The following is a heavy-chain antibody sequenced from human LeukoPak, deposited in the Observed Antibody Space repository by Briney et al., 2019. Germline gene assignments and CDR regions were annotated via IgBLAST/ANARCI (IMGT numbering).Heavy chain of an antibody. CDR1: GGSISRYY. D-gene: IGHD3-22*01. J-gene: IGHJ4*02. Sequence: PSETLSLTCAVCGGSISRYYWSCIRQPAGKGLEWIGRIYTSGSTNYNPSLKSRVTMSVDTSKNQFSLKLSSVTAADTAVYYCARDYYDSSGYYSVDYWGQGTLVTVSS. CDR3: ARDYYDSSGYYSVDY. V-gene: IGHV4-4*07. CDR2: IYTSGST.